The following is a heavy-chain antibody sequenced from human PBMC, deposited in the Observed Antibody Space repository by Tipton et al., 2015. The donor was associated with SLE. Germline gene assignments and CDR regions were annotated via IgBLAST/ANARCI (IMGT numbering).Heavy chain of an antibody. D-gene: IGHD2-2*01. CDR1: GGSFSGYS. CDR3: ARDFGGIEVVPPTATCHWFDP. Sequence: TLSLTCGVYGGSFSGYSWTWIRQPPGKGLEWIGEINHRGITNYNPSLKSRLTISVDTSKNQFALKLTSVTAADTAMYYCARDFGGIEVVPPTATCHWFDPWGQGTLVTVSS. CDR2: INHRGIT. V-gene: IGHV4-34*01. J-gene: IGHJ5*02.